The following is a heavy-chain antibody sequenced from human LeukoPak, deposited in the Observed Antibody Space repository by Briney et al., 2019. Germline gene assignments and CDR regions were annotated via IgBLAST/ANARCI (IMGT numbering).Heavy chain of an antibody. D-gene: IGHD3-10*01. J-gene: IGHJ6*02. CDR1: GGSISSYD. V-gene: IGHV4-59*01. Sequence: SETLSLTCSVSGGSISSYDWGWIRQPPGKGLEWIGYLYYSGSTNYNPSLKSRVTISVDTSKNQFSLKLSSVTAADTAVYYCARTQRGDFYYYGMDVWGRGTTVTVSS. CDR2: LYYSGST. CDR3: ARTQRGDFYYYGMDV.